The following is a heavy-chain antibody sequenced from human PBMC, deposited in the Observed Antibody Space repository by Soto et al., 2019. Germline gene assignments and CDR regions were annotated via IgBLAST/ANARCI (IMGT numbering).Heavy chain of an antibody. CDR3: ASHGDLEYLDCSSTSCPTVSDY. Sequence: SENLSLTCTFSGGSISSSSYYWGWIRQPPGKGLEWIGSIYYSGSTYYNPSLKSRVTISVDTSKNQFSLKLSSVTAADTAVYYCASHGDLEYLDCSSTSCPTVSDYWGQGTLVTVSS. J-gene: IGHJ4*02. CDR2: IYYSGST. D-gene: IGHD2-2*01. CDR1: GGSISSSSYY. V-gene: IGHV4-39*01.